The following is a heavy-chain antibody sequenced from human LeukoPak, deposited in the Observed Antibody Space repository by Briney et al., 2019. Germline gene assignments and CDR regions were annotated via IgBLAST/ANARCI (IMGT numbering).Heavy chain of an antibody. V-gene: IGHV3-23*01. CDR2: ISGTGGST. D-gene: IGHD4-17*01. CDR3: AKEGPDYGDYRSGDYFDF. Sequence: PGGSLRLSCAASGFTFRTYSMSWVRQAPGKGLEWVSAISGTGGSTYYADSVKGRFTISRDYSKNTLYLQMNSLRAEDTAIYYCAKEGPDYGDYRSGDYFDFWGQGTLVTVSS. CDR1: GFTFRTYS. J-gene: IGHJ4*02.